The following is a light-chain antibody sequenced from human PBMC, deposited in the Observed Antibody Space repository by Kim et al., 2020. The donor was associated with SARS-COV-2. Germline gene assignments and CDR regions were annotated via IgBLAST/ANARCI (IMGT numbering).Light chain of an antibody. J-gene: IGKJ1*01. V-gene: IGKV1-27*01. Sequence: ASVGDRVTITCRASHDISNYLAWYQQKSGKVPQLLIYAASTLQSGVPSRFSGSGSGTDFTLTINSLQPDDFATYYCQAYNIALGTFGQGTKVDIK. CDR3: QAYNIALGT. CDR1: HDISNY. CDR2: AAS.